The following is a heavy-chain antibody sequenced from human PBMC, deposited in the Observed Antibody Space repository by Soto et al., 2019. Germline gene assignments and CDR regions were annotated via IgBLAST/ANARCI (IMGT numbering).Heavy chain of an antibody. CDR3: AIEMTSGYYLFDY. Sequence: EVQLLQSGGGLVQPGGSLRLSCAASGFTFNSYAMSWVRQTPGKGLEWVSTISGTGGSTYYPDSVKGRFTIAKDNSKNTVYLQMNSLRAEDAAVYYCAIEMTSGYYLFDYWGQGTLVTVSS. CDR1: GFTFNSYA. CDR2: ISGTGGST. D-gene: IGHD3-22*01. J-gene: IGHJ4*02. V-gene: IGHV3-23*01.